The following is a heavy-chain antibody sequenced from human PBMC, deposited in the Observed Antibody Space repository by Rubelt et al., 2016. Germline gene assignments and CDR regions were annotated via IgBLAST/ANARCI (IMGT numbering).Heavy chain of an antibody. CDR1: GYSFSTRF. CDR3: ARGTPAPGTDY. Sequence: QVQVVQSESELRKPGASVKVSCKTSGYSFSTRFINWVRQVPGQGLEWMGNIDPITGDPKYAPGFTGRFVFSLDTSVNTAYLQLNTLKTDDTALYYCARGTPAPGTDYWGQGTLVTVSS. J-gene: IGHJ4*02. CDR2: IDPITGDP. V-gene: IGHV7-4-1*02. D-gene: IGHD6-13*01.